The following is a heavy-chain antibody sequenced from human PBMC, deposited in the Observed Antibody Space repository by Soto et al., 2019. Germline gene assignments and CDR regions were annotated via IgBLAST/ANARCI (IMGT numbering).Heavy chain of an antibody. J-gene: IGHJ4*02. V-gene: IGHV1-69*13. Sequence: GASVRVSCKASGGSFNTYAISWVRQAPGLGLEWMGGIIPVFGRVTYAQKFQGRVTITADDSTSTAYMELSRLRSDDTAIYYCAYLFLGCSSTCNSRQNYCGRRTLGIVSS. D-gene: IGHD2-2*03. CDR3: AYLFLGCSSTCNSRQNY. CDR2: IIPVFGRV. CDR1: GGSFNTYA.